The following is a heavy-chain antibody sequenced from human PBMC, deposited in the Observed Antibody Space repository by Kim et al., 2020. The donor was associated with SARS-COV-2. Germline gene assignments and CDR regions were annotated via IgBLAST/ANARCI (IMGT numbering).Heavy chain of an antibody. CDR2: INPSGGST. D-gene: IGHD3-10*01. CDR1: GYTFTSYY. Sequence: ASVKVSCKASGYTFTSYYMHWVRQAPGQGLEWMGIINPSGGSTSYAQKFQGRVTMTRDTSTSTVYMELSSLRSEDTAVYYCAREDGDYGSGSYYMGRYYYYYGMDVWGQGTTVTVSS. CDR3: AREDGDYGSGSYYMGRYYYYYGMDV. J-gene: IGHJ6*02. V-gene: IGHV1-46*01.